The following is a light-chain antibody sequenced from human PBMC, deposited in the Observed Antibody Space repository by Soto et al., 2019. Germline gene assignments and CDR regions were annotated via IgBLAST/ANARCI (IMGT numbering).Light chain of an antibody. CDR3: QQYTNYLT. V-gene: IGKV1-5*01. J-gene: IGKJ1*01. Sequence: DIQMTQSPSTLSASVGDRVTFTCRASQSVSIWLAWYQQKPGKAPKPLISGASTLESGVPSRFSGSGSGTEFTLTISSLQPDDFATYYCQQYTNYLTFGQGTKVEIK. CDR2: GAS. CDR1: QSVSIW.